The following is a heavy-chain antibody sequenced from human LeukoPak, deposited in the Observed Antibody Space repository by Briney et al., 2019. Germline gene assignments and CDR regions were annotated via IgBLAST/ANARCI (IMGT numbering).Heavy chain of an antibody. V-gene: IGHV3-23*01. D-gene: IGHD1-26*01. CDR2: ISGSGGST. J-gene: IGHJ3*02. Sequence: GGSLRLSCAASGFTFSSYAMSWVRQAPGKGLEWVSAISGSGGSTYYADPVKGRFTTSRDNSKHTLYLQMNRLRAEDTAVYYCARVGATGAAFDIWGQGTMVTVSS. CDR1: GFTFSSYA. CDR3: ARVGATGAAFDI.